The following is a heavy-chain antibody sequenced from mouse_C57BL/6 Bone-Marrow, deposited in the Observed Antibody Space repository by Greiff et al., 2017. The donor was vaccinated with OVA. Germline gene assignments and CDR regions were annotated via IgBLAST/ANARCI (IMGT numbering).Heavy chain of an antibody. CDR1: GFTFSDYY. Sequence: EVKLMESGGGLVQPGGSLKLSCAASGFTFSDYYMYWVRQTPEKRLEWVAYISNGGGSTYYPDTVKGRFTISRDNAKNTLSLQMRRLTAEDTAMYYCARRRAMDDWGQGTSVTVSS. CDR3: ARRRAMDD. V-gene: IGHV5-12*01. CDR2: ISNGGGST. J-gene: IGHJ4*01.